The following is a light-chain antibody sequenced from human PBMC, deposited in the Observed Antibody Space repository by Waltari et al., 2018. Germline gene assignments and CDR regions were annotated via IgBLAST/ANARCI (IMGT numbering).Light chain of an antibody. CDR2: GAS. CDR1: QSVSNNY. Sequence: EIVLMQSPGTLSLSPGERATLPCRASQSVSNNYLAWYQQKLGQAPRLLIYGASSRATGISDRFSGSGSGTDFTLTISRLEPEDFAVYYCQQYGSSPLTFGGGTKVEIK. CDR3: QQYGSSPLT. J-gene: IGKJ4*01. V-gene: IGKV3-20*01.